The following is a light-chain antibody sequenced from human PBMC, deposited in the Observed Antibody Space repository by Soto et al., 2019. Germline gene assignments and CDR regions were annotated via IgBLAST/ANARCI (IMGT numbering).Light chain of an antibody. V-gene: IGLV2-14*01. CDR1: SSGVGGYNY. J-gene: IGLJ2*01. CDR2: EVS. Sequence: QSALTQPASVSGSPGQSITISCTGTSSGVGGYNYVSWYQHHPGKAPKLMIYEVSNRPSGVSNRFSGSKSGNTASLTISGLQADDEADYYCSSYTSSTSVVVGGGTKLTVL. CDR3: SSYTSSTSVV.